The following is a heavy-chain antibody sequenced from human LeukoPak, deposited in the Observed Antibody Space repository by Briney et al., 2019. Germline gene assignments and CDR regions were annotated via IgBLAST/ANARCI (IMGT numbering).Heavy chain of an antibody. J-gene: IGHJ4*02. V-gene: IGHV3-66*01. D-gene: IGHD5-24*01. Sequence: GGSLRLSCAASGFTVSSNYMSWVRQAPGKGLEWVSVIYSGGSTYYADSVKGRFTISRDNSKNTLYLQMNSLRAEDTAVYYCARGQGGATILYYFDYWGQGTLVTVSS. CDR1: GFTVSSNY. CDR2: IYSGGST. CDR3: ARGQGGATILYYFDY.